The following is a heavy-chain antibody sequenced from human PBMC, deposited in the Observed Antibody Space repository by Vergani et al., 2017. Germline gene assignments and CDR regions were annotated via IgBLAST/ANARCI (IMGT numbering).Heavy chain of an antibody. J-gene: IGHJ4*02. V-gene: IGHV1-69*12. D-gene: IGHD6-19*01. CDR3: ARDRWGSGWYLDY. Sequence: QVQLVQSGAEVKKPGSSVKVSCKASGGTFSSYAISWVRQAPGQGLEWMGGINPIFGTANYAQKFQGRVTITADESTSTADMELSSLRSEDTAVYYCARDRWGSGWYLDYWGQGTLVTVSA. CDR1: GGTFSSYA. CDR2: INPIFGTA.